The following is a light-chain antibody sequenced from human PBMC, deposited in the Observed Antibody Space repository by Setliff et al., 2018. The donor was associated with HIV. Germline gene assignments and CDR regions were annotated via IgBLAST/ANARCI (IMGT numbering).Light chain of an antibody. CDR2: DVS. Sequence: ALTQPASVSGSAGQSITISCTGTSSDVGGYDYVSWYQQHPDKAPKLMIHDVSNRPSGVSNRFSGSKSGNTASLTISGLQAEDEADYYCSSYTSNNTPVVFGGGTKVTVL. CDR3: SSYTSNNTPVV. J-gene: IGLJ2*01. V-gene: IGLV2-14*03. CDR1: SSDVGGYDY.